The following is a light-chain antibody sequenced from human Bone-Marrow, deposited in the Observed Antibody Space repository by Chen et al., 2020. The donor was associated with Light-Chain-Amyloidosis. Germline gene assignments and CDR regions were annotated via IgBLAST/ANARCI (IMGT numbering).Light chain of an antibody. CDR3: QSADSSDTYEVI. V-gene: IGLV3-25*03. CDR1: DLPTKY. J-gene: IGLJ2*01. CDR2: RDT. Sequence: SYELTQPPSVSVFPGHTARITCSGDDLPTKYAYWYQQKPGKAPVLVIHRDTERPSGISERFSGSSSGTTATLTISGVQAEDEADYHCQSADSSDTYEVIFGGGTKLTVL.